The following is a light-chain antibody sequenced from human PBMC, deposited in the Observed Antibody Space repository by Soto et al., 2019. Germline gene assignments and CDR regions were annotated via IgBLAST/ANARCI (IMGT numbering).Light chain of an antibody. Sequence: DIVMTQSPDSLALALGERATINCKSSQSVLYSSNNKNYLDWYQQTPGQPPKLLIYWASTRESGVPDRFSGSGSGTDFTLTISSLQAEDVAVYYCQQYYSTTPAFGQGTKLEIK. CDR2: WAS. CDR3: QQYYSTTPA. J-gene: IGKJ2*01. CDR1: QSVLYSSNNKNY. V-gene: IGKV4-1*01.